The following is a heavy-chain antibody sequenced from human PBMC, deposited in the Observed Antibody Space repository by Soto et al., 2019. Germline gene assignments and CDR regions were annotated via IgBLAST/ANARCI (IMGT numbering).Heavy chain of an antibody. CDR3: AKDPTIAPRWALDI. CDR2: ISSDGSRK. CDR1: GFTFSNYG. D-gene: IGHD6-13*01. V-gene: IGHV3-30*18. Sequence: LRLSCAASGFTFSNYGMHWVRQAPGKGPEWVAVISSDGSRKDYADFAKGRFTISRDDAKNTLHLQMNSLRSDDTALYYCAKDPTIAPRWALDIWGQGTLVTVSS. J-gene: IGHJ3*02.